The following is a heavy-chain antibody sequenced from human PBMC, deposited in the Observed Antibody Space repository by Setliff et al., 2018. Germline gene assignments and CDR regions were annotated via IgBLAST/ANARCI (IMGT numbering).Heavy chain of an antibody. V-gene: IGHV3-7*01. CDR1: RFTFSNYW. J-gene: IGHJ4*02. D-gene: IGHD3-10*01. Sequence: PGGSLRLSCAASRFTFSNYWMSWVRQAPGKGLEWVANIKEDGSERHYVDSVKGRFTISRDNAKNSLFLQMNILEVEDTAVYYCVRDWASGDDHWGRGTLVTVSS. CDR2: IKEDGSER. CDR3: VRDWASGDDH.